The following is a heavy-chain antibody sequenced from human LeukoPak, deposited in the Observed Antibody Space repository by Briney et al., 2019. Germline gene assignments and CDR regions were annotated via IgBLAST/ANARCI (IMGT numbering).Heavy chain of an antibody. Sequence: GGSLRLSCAASGFTFSSYWMSWVRQAPGKGLEWVANIKQDGSEKYYVDSVKGRFTISRDNAKNSLYLQMNSLRAEDTAVYYCARALVGATWSYYFDYWGQGTLVTVSS. CDR1: GFTFSSYW. D-gene: IGHD1-26*01. J-gene: IGHJ4*02. CDR3: ARALVGATWSYYFDY. V-gene: IGHV3-7*01. CDR2: IKQDGSEK.